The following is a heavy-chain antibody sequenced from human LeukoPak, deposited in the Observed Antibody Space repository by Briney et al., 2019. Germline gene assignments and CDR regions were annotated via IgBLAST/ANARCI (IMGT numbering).Heavy chain of an antibody. Sequence: PGGSLRLSCAASGFTFSNYGLNWVRQAPGKGLEWVLHISSSGSAKYYADSVKGRFTISRDNAKNSLYLQMNSLRDEDTAVFYCASGSGHWDQGTLVTVSS. CDR3: ASGSGH. J-gene: IGHJ4*02. D-gene: IGHD2-2*03. V-gene: IGHV3-48*02. CDR2: ISSSGSAK. CDR1: GFTFSNYG.